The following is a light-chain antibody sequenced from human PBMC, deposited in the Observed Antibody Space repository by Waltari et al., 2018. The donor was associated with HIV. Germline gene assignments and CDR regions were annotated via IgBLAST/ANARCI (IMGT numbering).Light chain of an antibody. J-gene: IGLJ2*01. CDR3: QAWDNYTVV. V-gene: IGLV3-1*01. Sequence: SYELTQPPSVSVSPGQTAIITCSGDNLGDKYTCWYQQKPGQSPILVIYQDNKRPSGIPERISGSNSGSTAILTISGTQATDEADFYCQAWDNYTVVFGGGTRLTVL. CDR1: NLGDKY. CDR2: QDN.